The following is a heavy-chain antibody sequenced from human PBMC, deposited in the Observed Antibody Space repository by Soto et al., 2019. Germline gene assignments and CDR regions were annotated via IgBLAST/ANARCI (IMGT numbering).Heavy chain of an antibody. V-gene: IGHV4-31*03. CDR2: IYYSGST. Sequence: SETLSLTCTVSGGSISSGDYYWSWIRQHPGKGLEWIGYIYYSGSTYYNPSLKSRLTISVDTSKNQFSLKLSSVTAADTAVYYCASVQYSYYYYGMDVWGQGTTVTVSS. CDR3: ASVQYSYYYYGMDV. CDR1: GGSISSGDYY. D-gene: IGHD4-4*01. J-gene: IGHJ6*02.